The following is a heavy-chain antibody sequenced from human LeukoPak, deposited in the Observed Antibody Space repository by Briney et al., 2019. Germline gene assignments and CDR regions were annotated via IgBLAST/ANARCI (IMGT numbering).Heavy chain of an antibody. Sequence: PSETLSLTCTVSGGSISSYSYYWGWIRQPPGKGLEWIGSIYYSGGTYYNPSLKSRVTISVDTSKNQFSLRLSSVTASDTAVYYCARDHYYDSSGYPYWGQGTLVTVSS. D-gene: IGHD3-22*01. V-gene: IGHV4-39*02. CDR3: ARDHYYDSSGYPY. CDR2: IYYSGGT. J-gene: IGHJ4*02. CDR1: GGSISSYSYY.